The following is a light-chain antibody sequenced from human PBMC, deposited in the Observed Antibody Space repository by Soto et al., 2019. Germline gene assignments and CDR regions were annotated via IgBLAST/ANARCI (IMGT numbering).Light chain of an antibody. CDR3: HQYGSSPPVT. CDR2: GAS. V-gene: IGKV3-20*01. CDR1: QSVSSSY. J-gene: IGKJ5*01. Sequence: ENVLTQSPGTLSLSPGDRATLSCRASQSVSSSYLASYQQKPGQAPRLLIYGASSRATGIPDRFSGSGSGTDFTLTISRLEPEDFAMYYCHQYGSSPPVTFGQGTRLEIK.